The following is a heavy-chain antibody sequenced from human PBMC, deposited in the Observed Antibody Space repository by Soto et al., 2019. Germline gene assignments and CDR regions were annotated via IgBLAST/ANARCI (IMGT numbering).Heavy chain of an antibody. CDR3: ARHNRDGSYGDLKAPFDY. J-gene: IGHJ4*02. V-gene: IGHV4-39*01. CDR2: IYYTGSI. Sequence: QLHLQESGPGLVKPSETLSLTCSVSGGSTNSRSYYWAWIRQPPGKGLEWIASIYYTGSIYYNPSIKSRVTMSVDTSENQFSLGLMSVTAADTAVYYCARHNRDGSYGDLKAPFDYWGQGARVTVSS. CDR1: GGSTNSRSYY. D-gene: IGHD4-17*01.